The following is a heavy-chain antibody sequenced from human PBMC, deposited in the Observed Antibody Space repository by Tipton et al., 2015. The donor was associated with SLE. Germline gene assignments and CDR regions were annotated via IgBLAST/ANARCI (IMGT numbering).Heavy chain of an antibody. CDR3: AKGLNQLLYEDYYYYYGMDV. Sequence: SLRLSCAASGFTFSSYGMHWVRQAPGKGLEWVAFIRYDGSNKYYADSVKGRFTISRDNSKNTLYLQMNSLRAEDTAVYYCAKGLNQLLYEDYYYYYGMDVWGQGTTVTVSS. V-gene: IGHV3-30*02. D-gene: IGHD2-2*02. CDR1: GFTFSSYG. J-gene: IGHJ6*02. CDR2: IRYDGSNK.